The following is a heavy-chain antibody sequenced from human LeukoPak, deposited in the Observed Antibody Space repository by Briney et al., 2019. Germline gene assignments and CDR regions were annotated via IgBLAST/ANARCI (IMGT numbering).Heavy chain of an antibody. CDR1: GGSFSGYY. V-gene: IGHV4-34*01. Sequence: SETLSLTCAVYGGSFSGYYWSWIRQPPGKGLEWIGEINHSGSTNYNPSLKSRVTISVDTSKNQFSLKLSSATAADTAVYYCARGVGDYGDYWGQGTLVTVSS. CDR3: ARGVGDYGDY. D-gene: IGHD1-26*01. CDR2: INHSGST. J-gene: IGHJ4*02.